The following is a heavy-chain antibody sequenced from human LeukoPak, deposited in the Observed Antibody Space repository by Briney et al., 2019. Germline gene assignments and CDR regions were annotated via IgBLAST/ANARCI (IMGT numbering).Heavy chain of an antibody. J-gene: IGHJ6*02. D-gene: IGHD6-13*01. Sequence: SETLSLTCTVSGGSISSSSYYWGWIRQPPGKGPEWIGSIYYSGSTYYNPSLKSRVTISVDTSKNQFSLKLSSVTAADTAVYYCARLVPSSSWYRRYYYYGMDVWGQGTTVTVSS. CDR1: GGSISSSSYY. CDR3: ARLVPSSSWYRRYYYYGMDV. V-gene: IGHV4-39*01. CDR2: IYYSGST.